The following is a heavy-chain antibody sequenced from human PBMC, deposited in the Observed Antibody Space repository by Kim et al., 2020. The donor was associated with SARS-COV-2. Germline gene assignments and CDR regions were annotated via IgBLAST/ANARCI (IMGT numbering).Heavy chain of an antibody. CDR1: GFTFSDYY. D-gene: IGHD3-10*01. CDR2: ISSSGSTI. J-gene: IGHJ3*02. CDR3: ASSYYYGSGSYQDAFDI. Sequence: GGSLRLSCAASGFTFSDYYMSWIRQAPGKGLEWVSYISSSGSTIYYADSVKGRFTISRDNAKNSLYLQMNSLRAEDTAVYYCASSYYYGSGSYQDAFDIWGQGTMGTVSS. V-gene: IGHV3-11*04.